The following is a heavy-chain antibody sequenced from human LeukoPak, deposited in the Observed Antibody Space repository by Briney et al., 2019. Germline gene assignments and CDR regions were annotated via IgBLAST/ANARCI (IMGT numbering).Heavy chain of an antibody. CDR2: IQYDGGNK. CDR3: TKAKGQSWLFSHY. V-gene: IGHV3-30*02. D-gene: IGHD3-22*01. Sequence: PGGSLRLSCAASGFTFNSYGMNWVRQAPGKGLEWVAFIQYDGGNKYYADSVKGRFTISRDNSKSTVYLQMNDLRGEDTAVYCCTKAKGQSWLFSHYWGRGTLVTVSS. CDR1: GFTFNSYG. J-gene: IGHJ4*02.